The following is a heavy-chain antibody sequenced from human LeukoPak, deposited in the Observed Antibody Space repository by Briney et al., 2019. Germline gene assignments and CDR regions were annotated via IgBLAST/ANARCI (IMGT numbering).Heavy chain of an antibody. J-gene: IGHJ4*02. Sequence: GGSLRLSCAASGFAFDDYAMHWVRQAPGKGLEWVSGISWNSGSIGYADSVKGRFTISRDNAKNSLYLQMNSLRAEDMALYYCAKGARDIVVVPAADYFDYWGQGTLVTVSS. CDR1: GFAFDDYA. D-gene: IGHD2-2*01. CDR2: ISWNSGSI. V-gene: IGHV3-9*03. CDR3: AKGARDIVVVPAADYFDY.